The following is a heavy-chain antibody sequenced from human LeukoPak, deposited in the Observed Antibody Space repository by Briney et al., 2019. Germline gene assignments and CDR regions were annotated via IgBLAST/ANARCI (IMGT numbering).Heavy chain of an antibody. D-gene: IGHD2-2*02. J-gene: IGHJ5*02. Sequence: ASVKVSCKASGYSFSGYYIHWVRQAPGQGLEWMGWINPKSGGTQFKENFQGRVTMTRDSSISTAYLELSGLRPDDTAIYYCARADFLYTGLAVATATRYTRMVTWFDPWEQGTLVTVSS. CDR1: GYSFSGYY. CDR3: ARADFLYTGLAVATATRYTRMVTWFDP. V-gene: IGHV1-2*02. CDR2: INPKSGGT.